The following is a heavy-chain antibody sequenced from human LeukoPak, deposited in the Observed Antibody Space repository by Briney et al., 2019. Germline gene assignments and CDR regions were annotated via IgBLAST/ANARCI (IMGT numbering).Heavy chain of an antibody. CDR3: ARLSGSYYEADY. V-gene: IGHV3-53*01. Sequence: TGGSLRLSCAASGFTVGSSYMGWVRQAPGKGLEWVSVIYSGGSTYYADSMKGRFTFSRDNSKNTLYLQMNGLRAEDTAVYYCARLSGSYYEADYWGQGTLVTVSS. CDR1: GFTVGSSY. CDR2: IYSGGST. D-gene: IGHD1-26*01. J-gene: IGHJ4*02.